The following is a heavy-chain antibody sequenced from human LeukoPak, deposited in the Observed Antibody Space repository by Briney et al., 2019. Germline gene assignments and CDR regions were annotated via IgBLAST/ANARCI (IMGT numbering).Heavy chain of an antibody. Sequence: ASVKVSCKASGYTFTSYAMNWVRQAPGQGREWMGWINTNTGNPTYAQGFTGRFVFSLDTSVSTAYLQISSLKAEDTAVYYCARSGSGWYYYYYYMDVWGKGTTVTVSS. J-gene: IGHJ6*03. CDR2: INTNTGNP. CDR1: GYTFTSYA. CDR3: ARSGSGWYYYYYYMDV. V-gene: IGHV7-4-1*02. D-gene: IGHD6-19*01.